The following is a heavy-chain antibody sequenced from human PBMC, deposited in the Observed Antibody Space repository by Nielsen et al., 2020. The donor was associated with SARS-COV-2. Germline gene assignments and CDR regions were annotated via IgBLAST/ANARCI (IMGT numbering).Heavy chain of an antibody. V-gene: IGHV4-59*01. J-gene: IGHJ4*02. CDR2: IYYSGST. CDR3: ARGPDFWSGYPPPAVFDY. CDR1: GGSISSYY. D-gene: IGHD3-3*01. Sequence: SETLSLTCTVSGGSISSYYWSWIRQPPGKGLEWIGYIYYSGSTNYNPSLKSRVTISVDTSKNQFSLKLSSVTAADTAVYYCARGPDFWSGYPPPAVFDYWGQGTLVTVSS.